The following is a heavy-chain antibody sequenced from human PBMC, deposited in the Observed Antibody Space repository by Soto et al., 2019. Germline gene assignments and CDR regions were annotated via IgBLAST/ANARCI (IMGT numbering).Heavy chain of an antibody. CDR3: ARSRLKVISIRSWYGDDF. J-gene: IGHJ4*02. Sequence: SETLSLTCTVSGGSISSGGYYWSWIRQHPGKGLEWIGYIYYSGSTYYNPSLKSRVTISVDTSKNQFSLKLSSVTAADTAVYYCARSRLKVISIRSWYGDDFWGQGTLVTVSS. CDR2: IYYSGST. V-gene: IGHV4-31*03. D-gene: IGHD6-13*01. CDR1: GGSISSGGYY.